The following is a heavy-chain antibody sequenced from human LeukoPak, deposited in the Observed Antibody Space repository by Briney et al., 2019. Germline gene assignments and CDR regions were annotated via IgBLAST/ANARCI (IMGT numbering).Heavy chain of an antibody. CDR3: AKGYSSGPSNWFDP. Sequence: ASVKVSCKASGGTFSSHAISWVRQAPGQGLEWMGGIIPIFGTANYAQKFQGRVTITADESTSTAYMELSSLRSEDTAVYYCAKGYSSGPSNWFDPWGQGTLVTVSS. J-gene: IGHJ5*02. V-gene: IGHV1-69*13. D-gene: IGHD3-22*01. CDR1: GGTFSSHA. CDR2: IIPIFGTA.